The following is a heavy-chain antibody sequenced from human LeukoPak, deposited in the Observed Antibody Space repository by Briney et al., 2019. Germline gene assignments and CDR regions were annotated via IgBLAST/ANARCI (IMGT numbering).Heavy chain of an antibody. Sequence: GGSLRLSCAASGFTFSSYGMHWVRQAPGKGLEWVAVISYDGSNKYYADSVKGRFTISRDNSKNTLYLQMNSLRAEDTAVYYCAKDLGFTAQWPDYWGQGTLVTVSS. CDR1: GFTFSSYG. D-gene: IGHD2-21*02. CDR3: AKDLGFTAQWPDY. V-gene: IGHV3-30*18. CDR2: ISYDGSNK. J-gene: IGHJ4*02.